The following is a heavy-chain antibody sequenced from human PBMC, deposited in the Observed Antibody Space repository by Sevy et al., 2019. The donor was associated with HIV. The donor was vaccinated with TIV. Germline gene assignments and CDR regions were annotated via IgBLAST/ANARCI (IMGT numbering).Heavy chain of an antibody. CDR1: GFTFSNYA. V-gene: IGHV3-23*01. CDR3: AKATIEVAATTGGVYDY. J-gene: IGHJ4*02. Sequence: GGSLRLSCAASGFTFSNYAMSWVRQAPGKGLQRVSSISESGGLTYDADSVKDRFTISRDNSKNTLYLQMNSLRVEDTAIYYCAKATIEVAATTGGVYDYWGQGTLVTVSS. CDR2: ISESGGLT. D-gene: IGHD6-19*01.